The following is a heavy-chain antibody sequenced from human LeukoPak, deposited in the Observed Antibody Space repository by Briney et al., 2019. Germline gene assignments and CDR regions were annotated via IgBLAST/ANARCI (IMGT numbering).Heavy chain of an antibody. V-gene: IGHV1-69*01. J-gene: IGHJ4*02. CDR2: ILPIFGTA. D-gene: IGHD6-19*01. CDR3: ARLPSDIAVAGTYYFDY. CDR1: GGTFSSYA. Sequence: ASVKVSCKASGGTFSSYAISWVRQAPGQGLEWMGGILPIFGTANYAQKFQGRVTITADESTSTAYMELSSLRSEDTAVYYCARLPSDIAVAGTYYFDYWGQGTLVTVPS.